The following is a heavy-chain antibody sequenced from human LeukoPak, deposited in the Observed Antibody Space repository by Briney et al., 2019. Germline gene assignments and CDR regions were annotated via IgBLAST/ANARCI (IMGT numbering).Heavy chain of an antibody. D-gene: IGHD3-10*01. CDR1: GGSISSGGYY. CDR3: ARGGGPLWFGELLSRRGVSYYFDY. Sequence: SETLSLTCTVSGGSISSGGYYWSWIRQPPGKGLEWIGYIYYSGSTDYNPSLKSRVTISVDTSKNQFSLKLSSVTAADTAVYYCARGGGPLWFGELLSRRGVSYYFDYWGQGTLVTVSS. J-gene: IGHJ4*02. V-gene: IGHV4-61*08. CDR2: IYYSGST.